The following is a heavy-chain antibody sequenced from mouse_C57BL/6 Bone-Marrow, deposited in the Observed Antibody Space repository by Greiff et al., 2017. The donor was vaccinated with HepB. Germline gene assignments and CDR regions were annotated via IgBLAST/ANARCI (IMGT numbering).Heavy chain of an antibody. V-gene: IGHV1-5*01. J-gene: IGHJ3*01. CDR3: TKGALYGSIHVGFAY. CDR1: GYTFTSYW. D-gene: IGHD1-1*01. Sequence: EVKLQESGTVLARPGASVKMSCKTSGYTFTSYWMHWVKQRPGQGLEWIGAIYPGNSDTSYNQKFKGKAKLTAVTSASTAYMELSSLTNEDSAVYYCTKGALYGSIHVGFAYWGQGTLVTVSA. CDR2: IYPGNSDT.